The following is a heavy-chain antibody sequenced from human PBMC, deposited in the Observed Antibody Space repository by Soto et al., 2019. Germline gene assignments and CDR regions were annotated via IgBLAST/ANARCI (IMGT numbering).Heavy chain of an antibody. J-gene: IGHJ4*02. CDR1: GGTFSSYT. CDR3: AREGSSSWYYY. CDR2: IIPILGIA. D-gene: IGHD6-13*01. V-gene: IGHV1-69*04. Sequence: GVSVKLSCTAPGGTFSSYTISSVRQAPGQGLEWMGRIIPILGIANYAQKFQGRVTITADKSTSTAYMELSSLRSEDTAGYYCAREGSSSWYYYWGQGTLVTVSS.